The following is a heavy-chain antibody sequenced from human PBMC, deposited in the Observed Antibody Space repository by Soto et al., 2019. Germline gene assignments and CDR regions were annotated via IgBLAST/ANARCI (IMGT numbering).Heavy chain of an antibody. J-gene: IGHJ6*02. CDR2: VSPSGTT. Sequence: QVQLQESGPGLVKPSQTLSLTCTVSGDSISGGYYWSWIRQHPGKGLEWIGYVSPSGTTYYNTSLNGRVSISRDTSKNQFSLEVTSVTAAGTAVYHCARDRGGYGMDVWGQGTTVTVSS. CDR3: ARDRGGYGMDV. V-gene: IGHV4-31*03. CDR1: GDSISGGYY.